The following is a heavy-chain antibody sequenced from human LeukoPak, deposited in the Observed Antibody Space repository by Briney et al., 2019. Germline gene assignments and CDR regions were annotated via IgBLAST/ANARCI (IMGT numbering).Heavy chain of an antibody. CDR2: ISGSGEST. D-gene: IGHD6-13*01. CDR3: AKSSTGSSYSSSYP. CDR1: GFTFSSYA. Sequence: PGGSLRLSCAASGFTFSSYAMSWVRQAPGKGLEWVSSISGSGESTYYADSVKGRFTISRDNSKNTLYLQMNSLRVDDTALYYCAKSSTGSSYSSSYPWGQGTLVTVSS. V-gene: IGHV3-23*01. J-gene: IGHJ5*02.